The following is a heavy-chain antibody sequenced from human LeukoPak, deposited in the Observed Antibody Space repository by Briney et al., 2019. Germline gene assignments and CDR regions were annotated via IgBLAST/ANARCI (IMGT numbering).Heavy chain of an antibody. V-gene: IGHV3-21*01. D-gene: IGHD5-12*01. J-gene: IGHJ4*02. CDR2: ISDDGDDR. CDR3: TSFSGYVTY. Sequence: PGGSLRLSSAASGFSFRALSIDSGRQAPGKGLEWVSAISDDGDDRYYVDSVKGRFTISRDNAKNSLYLQMKSLRAEDTAFYYSTSFSGYVTYWGQGILVTVSS. CDR1: GFSFRALS.